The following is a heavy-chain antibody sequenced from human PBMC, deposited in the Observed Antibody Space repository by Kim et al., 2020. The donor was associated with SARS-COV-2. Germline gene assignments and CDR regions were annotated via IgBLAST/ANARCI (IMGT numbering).Heavy chain of an antibody. Sequence: AESVKGRFTISRDNAKNSLYLQMNSMRAEDTGVYYCAKDARDYYYYGMDVWGQGATVTVSS. CDR3: AKDARDYYYYGMDV. V-gene: IGHV3-9*01. J-gene: IGHJ6*02.